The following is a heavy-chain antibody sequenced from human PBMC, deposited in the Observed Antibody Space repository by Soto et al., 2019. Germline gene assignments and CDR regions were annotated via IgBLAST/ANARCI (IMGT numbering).Heavy chain of an antibody. CDR3: ARTFGYNWNPGEY. CDR1: RYIFTSYG. J-gene: IGHJ4*02. Sequence: QVQLMQSGAEVKKPGASVKVSCKASRYIFTSYGISWVRQAPGQGLEWMGWISPHNDNTNYAQNLQGRVTMTTDTSTSTAYMELRSLRSDDTAVYYCARTFGYNWNPGEYWGQGSLVTVSS. V-gene: IGHV1-18*04. CDR2: ISPHNDNT. D-gene: IGHD1-20*01.